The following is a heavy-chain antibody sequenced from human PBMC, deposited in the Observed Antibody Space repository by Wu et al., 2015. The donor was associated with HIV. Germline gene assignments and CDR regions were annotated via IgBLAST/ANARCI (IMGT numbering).Heavy chain of an antibody. CDR3: ARVRVDIVVVPAALPAGYGMDV. Sequence: QVQLVQSGAEVKKPGSSVKVSCKASGGTFSSYAISWVRQAPGQGLEWMGRIIPIFGTANYAQKFQGRVTITADESTSTAYMELSSLRSEDTAVYYCARVRVDIVVVPAALPAGYGMDVWGQGTTVTVSS. CDR2: IIPIFGTA. D-gene: IGHD2-2*03. V-gene: IGHV1-69*13. CDR1: GGTFSSYA. J-gene: IGHJ6*02.